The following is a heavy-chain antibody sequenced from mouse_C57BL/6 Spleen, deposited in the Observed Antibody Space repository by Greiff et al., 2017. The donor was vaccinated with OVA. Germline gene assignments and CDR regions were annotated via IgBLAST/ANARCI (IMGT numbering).Heavy chain of an antibody. D-gene: IGHD2-2*01. CDR2: IDPNSGGT. Sequence: VQLQQPGAELVKPGASVKLSCKASGYTFTSYWMHWVKQRPGRGLEWIGRIDPNSGGTKYNEKFKSKATLTVDKPSSTAYMQLSSLTSEDSAVYYCAIEVTTRSDYAMDYWGQGTSVTVSS. V-gene: IGHV1-72*01. CDR3: AIEVTTRSDYAMDY. J-gene: IGHJ4*01. CDR1: GYTFTSYW.